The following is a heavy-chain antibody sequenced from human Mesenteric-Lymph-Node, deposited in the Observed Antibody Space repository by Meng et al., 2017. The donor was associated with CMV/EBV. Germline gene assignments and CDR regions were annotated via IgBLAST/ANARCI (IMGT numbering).Heavy chain of an antibody. D-gene: IGHD3-16*01. V-gene: IGHV3-30*02. CDR2: IRHDGSNE. J-gene: IGHJ4*02. Sequence: GGSLRLSCAASGFTFSSYAMSWVRQAPGKGLEWVTFIRHDGSNEKYVDSVKGRFTISRDNSKNTLYLQMNSLTTEDTAVYYCAKDERFGAINFDHWGQGTLVTVSS. CDR3: AKDERFGAINFDH. CDR1: GFTFSSYA.